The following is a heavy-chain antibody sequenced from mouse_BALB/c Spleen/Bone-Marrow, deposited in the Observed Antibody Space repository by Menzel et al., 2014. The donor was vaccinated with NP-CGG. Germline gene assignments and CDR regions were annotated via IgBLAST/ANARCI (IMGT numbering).Heavy chain of an antibody. Sequence: EVKVVESGGGLVKPGGSLKLSCAASGFAFSSYDMSWVRQTPEKRLEWVAYISSGGGSTYYPDTVKGRFTISRDNAKNTLYLQMNSLKSEDTAMYYCARPLYYYGSSPFYAMDYWGQGTSVTVSS. CDR2: ISSGGGST. V-gene: IGHV5-12-1*01. D-gene: IGHD1-1*01. CDR1: GFAFSSYD. CDR3: ARPLYYYGSSPFYAMDY. J-gene: IGHJ4*01.